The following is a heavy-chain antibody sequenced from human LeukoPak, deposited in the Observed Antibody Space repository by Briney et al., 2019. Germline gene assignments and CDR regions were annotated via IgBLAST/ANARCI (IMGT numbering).Heavy chain of an antibody. CDR1: GFTFSNHW. Sequence: GGSLRLSCAASGFTFSNHWMTWVRKAPGKGPEWVANMNKEGSEIYYVDSVRGRFIISRDNDKKSLYLQMNTLRAEDTAVYYCARERREWELYYYYYMDVWGKGTTVTVSS. CDR2: MNKEGSEI. J-gene: IGHJ6*03. V-gene: IGHV3-7*01. D-gene: IGHD1-26*01. CDR3: ARERREWELYYYYYMDV.